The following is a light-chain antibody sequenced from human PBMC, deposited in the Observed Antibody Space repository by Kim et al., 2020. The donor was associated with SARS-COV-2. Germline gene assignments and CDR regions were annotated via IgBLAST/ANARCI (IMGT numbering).Light chain of an antibody. V-gene: IGLV3-19*01. CDR2: HNP. Sequence: FGQTVRITCQGHSLRFYFASCYPQKPGQAPVLVVYHNPTRPSGIPDRFSGSGSGNTASLTITGTQAEDEADYYCNSRDTTGHQYVFGTGTKVTVL. CDR3: NSRDTTGHQYV. J-gene: IGLJ1*01. CDR1: SLRFYF.